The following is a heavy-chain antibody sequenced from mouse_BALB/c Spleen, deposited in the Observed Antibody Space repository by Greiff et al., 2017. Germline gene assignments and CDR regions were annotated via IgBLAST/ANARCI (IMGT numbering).Heavy chain of an antibody. J-gene: IGHJ4*01. D-gene: IGHD2-4*01. CDR3: ARIYYDYDPYAMDY. CDR1: GFSLTSYG. Sequence: VKLMESGPGLVQPSQSLSITCTVSGFSLTSYGVHWVRQSPGKGLEWLGVIWSGGSTDYNAAFISRLSISKDNSKSQVFFKMNSLQANDTAIYYCARIYYDYDPYAMDYWGQGTSVTVSS. CDR2: IWSGGST. V-gene: IGHV2-2*02.